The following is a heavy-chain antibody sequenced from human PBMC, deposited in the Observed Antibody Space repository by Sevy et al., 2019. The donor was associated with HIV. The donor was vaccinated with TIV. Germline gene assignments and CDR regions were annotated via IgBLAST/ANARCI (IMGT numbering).Heavy chain of an antibody. J-gene: IGHJ6*02. CDR2: ISWNSRNI. CDR3: AKDINRGCDGVNCYSYYYYFYGLDV. Sequence: GGSLRLSCAASGFVFNDHAMHWVRVVPGKGLEWVSGISWNSRNIGYADSVKGRFPISRDNTRHSVYLEMHSLRPEDTALYYCAKDINRGCDGVNCYSYYYYFYGLDVWGQGTTVTVSS. V-gene: IGHV3-9*01. D-gene: IGHD2-21*01. CDR1: GFVFNDHA.